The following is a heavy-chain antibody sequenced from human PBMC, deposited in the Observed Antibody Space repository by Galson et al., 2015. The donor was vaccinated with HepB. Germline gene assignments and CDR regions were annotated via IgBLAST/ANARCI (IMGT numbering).Heavy chain of an antibody. CDR1: GGSISSYY. D-gene: IGHD6-13*01. CDR3: AKGGIAAAPGCWFDP. CDR2: IYYSGST. Sequence: SETLSLTCTVSGGSISSYYWSWIRQPPGKGLEWIGYIYYSGSTNYNPSLKSRVTISVDTPKNQFSLKLSSVTAADTAVYYWAKGGIAAAPGCWFDPWGQGTLVTVSS. J-gene: IGHJ5*02. V-gene: IGHV4-59*01.